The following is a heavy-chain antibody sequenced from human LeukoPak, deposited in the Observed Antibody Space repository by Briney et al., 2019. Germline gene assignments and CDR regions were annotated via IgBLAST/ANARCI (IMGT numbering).Heavy chain of an antibody. CDR2: ISAYNGNT. Sequence: ASVKVSCKASGYTFTSYGISWARQAPGQGLEWMGWISAYNGNTNYAQKLQGRVTMTTDTSTSTAYMELRSLRSDDTAVYYCARDLYYDSSGYYEFWGQGTLVTVSS. CDR3: ARDLYYDSSGYYEF. J-gene: IGHJ4*02. V-gene: IGHV1-18*01. D-gene: IGHD3-22*01. CDR1: GYTFTSYG.